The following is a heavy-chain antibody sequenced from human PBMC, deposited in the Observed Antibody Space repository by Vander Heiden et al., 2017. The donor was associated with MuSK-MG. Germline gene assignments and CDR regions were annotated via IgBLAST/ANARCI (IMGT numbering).Heavy chain of an antibody. CDR3: AKVLFYVASGTNQYYMDV. CDR2: ISSNAGST. CDR1: GLTVSNEA. Sequence: EVQLLDYGGGLVQPGRSLRLSCAASGLTVSNEAMNGVRQAPGKGLEWVTAISSNAGSTYYADSVKGRVTISRDNSKNTLYRKMNSLRAEETAVYYCAKVLFYVASGTNQYYMDVWGKGTTVTVSS. J-gene: IGHJ6*03. V-gene: IGHV3-23*01. D-gene: IGHD3-16*01.